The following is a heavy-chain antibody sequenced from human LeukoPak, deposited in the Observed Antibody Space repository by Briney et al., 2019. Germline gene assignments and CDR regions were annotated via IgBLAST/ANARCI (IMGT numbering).Heavy chain of an antibody. J-gene: IGHJ4*02. Sequence: GGSLRLSCAASGFIFSDFYMSWVRQAPGKGLEWVANINKDGSEEKYVDSAKGRFTISRDNAKNSLYLQMSSLRADDTAVYYCARWPHCQDFWGRGTRVTVSS. CDR3: ARWPHCQDF. CDR1: GFIFSDFY. CDR2: INKDGSEE. V-gene: IGHV3-7*03.